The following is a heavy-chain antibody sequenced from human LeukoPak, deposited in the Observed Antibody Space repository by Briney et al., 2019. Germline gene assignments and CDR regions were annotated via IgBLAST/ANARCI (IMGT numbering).Heavy chain of an antibody. CDR2: IHYSGIT. D-gene: IGHD3-10*01. CDR3: ARHLDYYGSGSYLGL. CDR1: GGSISGSSHY. V-gene: IGHV4-39*01. J-gene: IGHJ4*02. Sequence: SETLSLTCLVSGGSISGSSHYWGWVRQPPGKGPEWIGSIHYSGITYYSPSLKSPVTISVDTSKNQFSLKLTSVTAADTAVYYCARHLDYYGSGSYLGLWGQGALVTVSS.